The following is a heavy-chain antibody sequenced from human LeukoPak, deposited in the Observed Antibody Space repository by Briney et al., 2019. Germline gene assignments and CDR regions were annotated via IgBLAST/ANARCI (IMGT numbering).Heavy chain of an antibody. CDR1: GYTFTGYY. Sequence: ASVKVSCKASGYTFTGYYMHWVRQAPGQGLEWMGWINPNSGGTNYAQKFQGWVTMTRDTSISTAYMELSRLSSDDTAVYYCARDLSEQWPGAISSYWGQGTLVTVSS. CDR2: INPNSGGT. CDR3: ARDLSEQWPGAISSY. J-gene: IGHJ4*02. V-gene: IGHV1-2*04. D-gene: IGHD6-19*01.